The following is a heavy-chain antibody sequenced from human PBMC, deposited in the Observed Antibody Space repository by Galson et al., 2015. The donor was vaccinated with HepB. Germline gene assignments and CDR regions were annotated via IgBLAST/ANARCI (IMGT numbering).Heavy chain of an antibody. V-gene: IGHV3-74*03. CDR2: IKPDGDT. Sequence: SLRLSCAASGFTFSSYWMHWIRQSPGKGLVWVSRIKPDGDTVYADSVKGRFTISRDNAKNTLYLQMNSLRAEDTALYYCVREDLRGSYRTSDYWGQGTLVTVSS. CDR1: GFTFSSYW. D-gene: IGHD3-16*02. J-gene: IGHJ4*02. CDR3: VREDLRGSYRTSDY.